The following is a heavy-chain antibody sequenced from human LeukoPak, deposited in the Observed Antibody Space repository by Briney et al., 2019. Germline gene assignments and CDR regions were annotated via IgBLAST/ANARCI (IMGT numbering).Heavy chain of an antibody. D-gene: IGHD6-25*01. CDR3: ARHYGSAWFAH. CDR2: FNPRDSST. J-gene: IGHJ5*02. CDR1: GYIFTNYW. V-gene: IGHV5-51*01. Sequence: PGESPKISCKTSGYIFTNYWLAWVRQMPGKGLEWVGIFNPRDSSTRYSPSFQGQVTFSADNSISTAYLQWSSLRASDTAIYYCARHYGSAWFAHWGQGTQVTVSS.